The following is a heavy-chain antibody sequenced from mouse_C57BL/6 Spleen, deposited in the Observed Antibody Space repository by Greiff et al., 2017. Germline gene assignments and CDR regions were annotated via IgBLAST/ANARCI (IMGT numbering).Heavy chain of an antibody. Sequence: VKLQESGAELVRPGASVTLSCKASGYTFTDYEMHWVKQTPVHGLEWIGAIDPETGGTAYNQKFKGKAILTADKSSSTAYMELRSLTSEDSAVYYCTRRTVVATRYFDVWGTGTTVTVSS. J-gene: IGHJ1*03. V-gene: IGHV1-15*01. CDR2: IDPETGGT. D-gene: IGHD1-1*01. CDR3: TRRTVVATRYFDV. CDR1: GYTFTDYE.